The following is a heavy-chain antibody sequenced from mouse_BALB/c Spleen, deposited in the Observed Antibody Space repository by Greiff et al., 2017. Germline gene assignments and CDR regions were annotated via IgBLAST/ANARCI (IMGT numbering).Heavy chain of an antibody. CDR1: GDPITSGY. J-gene: IGHJ4*01. CDR3: ARDSHYYAMDY. CDR2: ISYGGST. Sequence: VQLQESGPSPVKPPQTPFLPSPFPGDPITSGYWNRIRKFPGKKLEYMGYISYGGSTYYNPSLKSRISITRDTSKNQYYLQLNSVTTEDTATYYCARDSHYYAMDYWGQGTSVTVSS. V-gene: IGHV3-8*02.